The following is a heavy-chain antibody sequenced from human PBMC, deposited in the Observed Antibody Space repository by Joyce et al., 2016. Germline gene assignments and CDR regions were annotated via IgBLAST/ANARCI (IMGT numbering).Heavy chain of an antibody. V-gene: IGHV3-43*01. D-gene: IGHD3-3*01. CDR3: AKDKGGFGVVISSYLDY. CDR1: GFTFDDYT. CDR2: ISWDGGST. J-gene: IGHJ4*02. Sequence: EVQLVESGGVVVQPGGSLRLSCAASGFTFDDYTMHWVRQAPGKGLEWVSIISWDGGSTYYVDSVKGRFTISRDNSKNSLYLQMNSLRTEDTALYYCAKDKGGFGVVISSYLDYWGQGTLVTVSS.